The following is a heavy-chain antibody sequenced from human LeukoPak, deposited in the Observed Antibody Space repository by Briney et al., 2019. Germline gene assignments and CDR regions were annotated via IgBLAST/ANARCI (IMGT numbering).Heavy chain of an antibody. CDR2: ISGSGGST. CDR3: AKRAALAVAGSNLVY. CDR1: GFTFSSYA. V-gene: IGHV3-23*01. J-gene: IGHJ4*02. D-gene: IGHD6-19*01. Sequence: GGSLRLSCAASGFTFSSYAMSWVRRAPGKGLEWVSGISGSGGSTYYADSVKGRFTISRDNSKNTLYLQMNSLRAEDTAVYYCAKRAALAVAGSNLVYWGQGTLVTVSS.